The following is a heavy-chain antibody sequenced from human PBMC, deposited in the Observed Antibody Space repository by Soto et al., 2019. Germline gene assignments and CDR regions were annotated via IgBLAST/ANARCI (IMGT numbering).Heavy chain of an antibody. J-gene: IGHJ5*02. CDR1: GGSFRGYY. Sequence: QVQLQQWGAGLLKPSETLSLTCGVYGGSFRGYYWSWIRQSPGKGLEWIGEINYSGSTNYNPSLKSRVTISVDTSKNQFSLRLNSVTAAHTAVYYCARGDYDTPWGQGTLVTVSS. D-gene: IGHD3-22*01. V-gene: IGHV4-34*02. CDR2: INYSGST. CDR3: ARGDYDTP.